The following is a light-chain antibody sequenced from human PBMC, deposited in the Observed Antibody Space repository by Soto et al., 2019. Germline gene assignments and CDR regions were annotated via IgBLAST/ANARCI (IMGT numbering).Light chain of an antibody. CDR3: QQYGSSPRT. Sequence: EIVLTQSPGTLSLSPGERATLSCRASQSVSSSYLAWYQQKPGQAPRLLIYGASSRATGIPDRFSGSGSGTDFTLTISRLGPEDVAVYYCQQYGSSPRTLGQGTKVEIK. CDR2: GAS. V-gene: IGKV3-20*01. CDR1: QSVSSSY. J-gene: IGKJ1*01.